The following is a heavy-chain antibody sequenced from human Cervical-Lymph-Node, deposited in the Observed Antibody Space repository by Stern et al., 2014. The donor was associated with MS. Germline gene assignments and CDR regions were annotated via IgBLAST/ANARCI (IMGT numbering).Heavy chain of an antibody. J-gene: IGHJ5*02. CDR1: GFTFRSYA. V-gene: IGHV3-23*04. CDR2: ISGSGGST. CDR3: AKRLRLGEFAWFDP. Sequence: VQLVEAGGGLVQPGGSLRLSCAASGFTFRSYAMSWVRQAPGKGLEWVSDISGSGGSTYYADSVKGRFTISRDNSKNTLYLQMNSLRAEDTAVYYCAKRLRLGEFAWFDPWGQGTLVTVSS. D-gene: IGHD3-16*01.